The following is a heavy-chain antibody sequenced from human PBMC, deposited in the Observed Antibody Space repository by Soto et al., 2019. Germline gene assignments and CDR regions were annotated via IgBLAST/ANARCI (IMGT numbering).Heavy chain of an antibody. Sequence: AGGSLRLSCAASGFTFRSYGMHWVRQAPGKGLEWVAVIWYDGSNKYYADSVKGRFTISRDNSKNTLYLQMNSLRAEDTAVYYCARDPRYCSSTSCYGDAFDIWGQGTMVTVSS. J-gene: IGHJ3*02. D-gene: IGHD2-2*01. CDR2: IWYDGSNK. CDR3: ARDPRYCSSTSCYGDAFDI. CDR1: GFTFRSYG. V-gene: IGHV3-33*01.